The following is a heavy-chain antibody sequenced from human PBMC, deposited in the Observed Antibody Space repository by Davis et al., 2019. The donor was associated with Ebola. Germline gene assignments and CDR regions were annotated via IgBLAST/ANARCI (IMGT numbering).Heavy chain of an antibody. CDR2: ISGSGGST. CDR3: AKDNLVYEAGIAVLGASPGY. Sequence: PGGSLRLSCAASGFTFSSYAMSWVRLAPGKGLEWVSAISGSGGSTYYADSVKGRFTISRDNSKNTLYLQMNSLRVEDTAVYYCAKDNLVYEAGIAVLGASPGYWGQGTLVTVSS. V-gene: IGHV3-23*01. J-gene: IGHJ4*02. D-gene: IGHD2-8*01. CDR1: GFTFSSYA.